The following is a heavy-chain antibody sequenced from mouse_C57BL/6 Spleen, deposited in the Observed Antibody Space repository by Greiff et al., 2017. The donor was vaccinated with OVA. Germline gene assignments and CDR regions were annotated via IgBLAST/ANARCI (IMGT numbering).Heavy chain of an antibody. Sequence: VQLQQSGAELARPGASVKMSCKASGYTFTSYTMHWVKQRPGQGLEWIGYINPSSGYTQYNQKFKDKATLTADKSSSTAYMQLSSLTSEDSAVYYCARYEYDAGQGYFDYWGQGTTLTVTS. CDR2: INPSSGYT. CDR3: ARYEYDAGQGYFDY. D-gene: IGHD2-4*01. J-gene: IGHJ2*01. V-gene: IGHV1-4*01. CDR1: GYTFTSYT.